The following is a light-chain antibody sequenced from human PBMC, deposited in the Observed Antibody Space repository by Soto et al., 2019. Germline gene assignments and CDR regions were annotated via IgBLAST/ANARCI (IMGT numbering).Light chain of an antibody. CDR1: QSISSY. CDR2: DAS. CDR3: QQRSNWPPYT. Sequence: EIMLTQSPATLSLSPGERATLSCTASQSISSYLAWYQQKPGRAPRLLIYDASNRATGIPARFSGSGSGTDFTLTISNLEPEDVAVYYCQQRSNWPPYTFGQGTKLEIK. J-gene: IGKJ2*01. V-gene: IGKV3-11*01.